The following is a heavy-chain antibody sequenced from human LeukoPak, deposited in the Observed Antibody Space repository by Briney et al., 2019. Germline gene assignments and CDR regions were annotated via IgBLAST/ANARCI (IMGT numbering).Heavy chain of an antibody. J-gene: IGHJ4*02. CDR2: IIPIFGTA. Sequence: SVKVSCKASGYTFTNYAISWVRQAPGQGLEWMGGIIPIFGTANYAQKFQGRVAITADESTSTAYMELSSLRSEDTAVYYCARVGPPGYCSGGSCYENDYWGQGTLVTVSS. D-gene: IGHD2-15*01. V-gene: IGHV1-69*13. CDR3: ARVGPPGYCSGGSCYENDY. CDR1: GYTFTNYA.